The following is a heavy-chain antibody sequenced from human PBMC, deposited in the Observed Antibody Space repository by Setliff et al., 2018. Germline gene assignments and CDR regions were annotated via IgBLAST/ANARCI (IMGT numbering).Heavy chain of an antibody. CDR2: TYYNGTA. V-gene: IGHV4-39*07. CDR3: ARERYFDWFFED. J-gene: IGHJ4*01. Sequence: PSETLSLTCSVSGGSISGSHYSWVWMRQPPGKRLEWIGSTYYNGTAYYNPSFKSRVTISRDTSTNQFSLKLGSVTAADTAVYYCARERYFDWFFEDWGHGTLVTVSS. D-gene: IGHD3-9*01. CDR1: GGSISGSHYS.